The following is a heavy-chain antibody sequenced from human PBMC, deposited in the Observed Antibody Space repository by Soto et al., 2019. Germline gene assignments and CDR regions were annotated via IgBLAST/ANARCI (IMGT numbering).Heavy chain of an antibody. D-gene: IGHD6-19*01. Sequence: SQTLSLTCAISGDSVSSNSTAWNWIRQSPSRGLEWLGRTYYRSKYYNDYAVSVKSRITINPDTSKNQFSLQLNSVTPGDTAVYYCARGPIGVTGTGVFDSWGQGTLVTVSS. CDR2: TYYRSKYYN. CDR1: GDSVSSNSTA. V-gene: IGHV6-1*01. CDR3: ARGPIGVTGTGVFDS. J-gene: IGHJ4*02.